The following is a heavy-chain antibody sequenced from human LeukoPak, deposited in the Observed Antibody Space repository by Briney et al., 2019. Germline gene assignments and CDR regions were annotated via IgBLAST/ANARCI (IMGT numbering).Heavy chain of an antibody. Sequence: PGGSLRLSCAASGFTVSNNYMTWVRQAPGKGLEWVSVIYSSTTTYYADSVKGRFTISRDNSKNTLYLQMNSLRAEDTAVYFCATDHLRGFCDSTKCHTNFYSWGQGTLVTVSS. V-gene: IGHV3-53*01. CDR3: ATDHLRGFCDSTKCHTNFYS. CDR2: IYSSTTT. D-gene: IGHD2-2*02. J-gene: IGHJ4*02. CDR1: GFTVSNNY.